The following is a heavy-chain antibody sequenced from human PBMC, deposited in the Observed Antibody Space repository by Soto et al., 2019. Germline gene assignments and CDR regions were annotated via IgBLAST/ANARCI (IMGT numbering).Heavy chain of an antibody. CDR2: IKSKTDGGTT. J-gene: IGHJ4*02. V-gene: IGHV3-15*07. D-gene: IGHD2-2*01. CDR1: GFTFSNAW. CDR3: TTDIILGYCSSTSCYEDFDY. Sequence: PGGSLRLSCAASGFTFSNAWMNWVRQAPGKGLEWVGRIKSKTDGGTTDYAAPVKGRFTISRDDSKNTLYLQMNSLKNEDTAVYYCTTDIILGYCSSTSCYEDFDYWGQGILVTVSS.